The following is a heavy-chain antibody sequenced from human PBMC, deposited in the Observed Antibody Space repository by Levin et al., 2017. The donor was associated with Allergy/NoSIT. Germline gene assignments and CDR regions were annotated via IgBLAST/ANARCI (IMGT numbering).Heavy chain of an antibody. V-gene: IGHV4-30-4*01. CDR1: GDSISSVNDY. D-gene: IGHD6-25*01. CDR2: IFYSGGT. CDR3: VRRRSLQRARDYFDS. Sequence: PSETLSLTCTVSGDSISSVNDYWSWIRQPPGKGLEWISDIFYSGGTHYNPSLKSRGIISVDTSMNQFALTLTSVTAADTAVYYCVRRRSLQRARDYFDSWGQGILVTVSS. J-gene: IGHJ4*01.